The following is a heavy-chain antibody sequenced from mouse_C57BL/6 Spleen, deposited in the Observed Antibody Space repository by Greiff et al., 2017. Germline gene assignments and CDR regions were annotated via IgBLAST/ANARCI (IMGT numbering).Heavy chain of an antibody. CDR1: GFTFSDYG. CDR2: ISSGSSTI. Sequence: EVKLVESGGGLVKPGGSLKLSCAASGFTFSDYGMHWVRQAPEKGLEWVAYISSGSSTIYYADTVKGRFTISRDNAKNTLFLQMTSLRSEDTAMYYCAKRGTTVVARSYWYFDVWGTGTTVTVSS. D-gene: IGHD1-1*01. V-gene: IGHV5-17*01. J-gene: IGHJ1*03. CDR3: AKRGTTVVARSYWYFDV.